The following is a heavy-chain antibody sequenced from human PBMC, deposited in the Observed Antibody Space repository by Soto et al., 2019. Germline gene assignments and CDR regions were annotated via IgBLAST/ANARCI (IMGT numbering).Heavy chain of an antibody. J-gene: IGHJ4*02. D-gene: IGHD3-3*01. CDR1: GFSLTTSGVG. V-gene: IGHV2-5*02. CDR2: IYWDDDK. Sequence: QITLNETGPTVVRPTESLTLTCRFSGFSLTTSGVGVGWVRQSPGKAPEWLALIYWDDDKRYSESLKSRLTITKDTTKNQVVLTVANLDPTDTVTYSCEHRVLRTVFGVVTTTAIYLDFWGQGTQVAVNS. CDR3: EHRVLRTVFGVVTTTAIYLDF.